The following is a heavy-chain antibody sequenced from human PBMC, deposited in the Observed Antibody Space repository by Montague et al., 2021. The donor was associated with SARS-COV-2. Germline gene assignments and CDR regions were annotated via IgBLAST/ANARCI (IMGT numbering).Heavy chain of an antibody. CDR2: TYYMSKWYN. V-gene: IGHV6-1*01. CDR1: GDSVSRNSAA. CDR3: ARTSASSDY. Sequence: CAISGDSVSRNSAAWNWIRQSPSRGLEWLGRTYYMSKWYNDYAVSVKSRIIINPDTSKNQISLQLNLVTPEDTAVDDCARTSASSDYWGQGTMVTVSS. J-gene: IGHJ4*02. D-gene: IGHD1-26*01.